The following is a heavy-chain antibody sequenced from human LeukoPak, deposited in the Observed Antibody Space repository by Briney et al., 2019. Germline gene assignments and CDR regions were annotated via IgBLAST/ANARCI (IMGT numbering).Heavy chain of an antibody. CDR3: AKDTAAVTPGAFDS. CDR1: GFTFSNYA. D-gene: IGHD4-17*01. J-gene: IGHJ4*02. V-gene: IGHV3-23*01. CDR2: ISGSGGST. Sequence: GGSLRLSCAASGFTFSNYAMSWVRQAPGKGLEWVSVISGSGGSTYYADSVKGRFTISRDSSKNTLSLQMNSLGADDTAVYYCAKDTAAVTPGAFDSWGQGTLVTVPS.